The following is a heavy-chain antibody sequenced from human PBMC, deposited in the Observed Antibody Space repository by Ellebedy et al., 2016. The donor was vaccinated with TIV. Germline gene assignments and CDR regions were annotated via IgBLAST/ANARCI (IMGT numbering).Heavy chain of an antibody. CDR3: ARFTMVRGLEG. V-gene: IGHV3-23*01. J-gene: IGHJ4*02. D-gene: IGHD3-10*01. Sequence: PGGSLRLSCAASGFTFSSFAMSWVRQAPGKGLEWVSAIGDSGGRTYYADSVKGRFTISRDNAKNSLYLQMNSLRAEDTAVYYCARFTMVRGLEGWGQGTLVTVSS. CDR1: GFTFSSFA. CDR2: IGDSGGRT.